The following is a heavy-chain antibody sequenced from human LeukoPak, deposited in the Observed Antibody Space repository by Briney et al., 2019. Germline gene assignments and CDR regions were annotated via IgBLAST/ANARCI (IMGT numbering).Heavy chain of an antibody. D-gene: IGHD3-10*01. J-gene: IGHJ5*02. CDR3: ARSTYYYGSGSPYNWFDP. CDR1: GYSFTSYW. V-gene: IGHV5-51*01. Sequence: GESLKISCKGSGYSFTSYWIGWVRQMPGKGLEWMGIIHPGDSDTRYSPSFQGQVTISADKSISTAYLQWSSLKASDTAMYYCARSTYYYGSGSPYNWFDPWGQGTLVTVSS. CDR2: IHPGDSDT.